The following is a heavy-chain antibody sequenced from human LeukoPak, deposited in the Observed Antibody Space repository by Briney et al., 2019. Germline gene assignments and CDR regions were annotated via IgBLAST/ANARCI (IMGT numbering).Heavy chain of an antibody. V-gene: IGHV3-30*18. CDR1: GFTFSSYG. CDR3: AKAPHY. J-gene: IGHJ4*02. CDR2: ISYDGSNK. Sequence: GGSLRLSCAASGFTFSSYGMHWVRQAPGKGLEWVAVISYDGSNKYYADSVKGRFTISRGNSKNTLYLQMNSLRAEDTAVYYCAKAPHYWGQGTLVTVSS.